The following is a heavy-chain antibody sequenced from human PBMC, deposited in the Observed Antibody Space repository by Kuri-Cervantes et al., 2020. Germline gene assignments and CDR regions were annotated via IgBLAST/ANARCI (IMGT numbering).Heavy chain of an antibody. CDR3: ARDRFLEWLGLYYYYGMDV. CDR1: GYSFTDYH. J-gene: IGHJ6*02. Sequence: ASVKVSCKASGYSFTDYHIHWVRQAPGQGLEWMGWINPKTGDTNYAQKFQGRVTMTRDTSISTAYMELSRLRSDDTAVYYCARDRFLEWLGLYYYYGMDVWGQGTTVTVSS. CDR2: INPKTGDT. V-gene: IGHV1-2*02. D-gene: IGHD3-3*01.